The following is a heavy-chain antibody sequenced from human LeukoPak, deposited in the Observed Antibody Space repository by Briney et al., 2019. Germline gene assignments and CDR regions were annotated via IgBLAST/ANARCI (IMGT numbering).Heavy chain of an antibody. D-gene: IGHD3-3*01. CDR3: ARDLGLPTSYYDFWSGYYTISSGLDP. Sequence: GGSLRLFCAASGFTFSSYWMSWGRQAPGKGLEWVANIKQDGSEKYYVDSVKGRFTISRDNAKNSLYLQMNSLRAEDTAVYYCARDLGLPTSYYDFWSGYYTISSGLDPWGQGTLVTVSS. V-gene: IGHV3-7*01. J-gene: IGHJ5*02. CDR2: IKQDGSEK. CDR1: GFTFSSYW.